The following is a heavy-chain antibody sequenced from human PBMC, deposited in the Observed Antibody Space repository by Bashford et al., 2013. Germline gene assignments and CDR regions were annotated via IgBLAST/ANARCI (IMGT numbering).Heavy chain of an antibody. CDR1: GDTFRTST. CDR3: ARDGGAYCRSGDCSVSPYHFFAMDV. J-gene: IGHJ6*02. D-gene: IGHD2-21*02. CDR2: IVPVIDLP. V-gene: IGHV1-69*04. Sequence: SVKVSCKASGDTFRTSTFSWLRLAPGRGLEWIGRIVPVIDLPIYSQKFHDRVTITADKSTATTYMDLNSLTSADTAIYFCARDGGAYCRSGDCSVSPYHFFAMDVWGRGTTVTVSS.